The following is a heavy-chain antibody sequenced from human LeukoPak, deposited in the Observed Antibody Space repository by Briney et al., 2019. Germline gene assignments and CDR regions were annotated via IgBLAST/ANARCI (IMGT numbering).Heavy chain of an antibody. D-gene: IGHD5-24*01. CDR2: IYPGDSDT. J-gene: IGHJ3*02. Sequence: GESLKISCKGSGYSFTSYWIGWVRQMPGKGLEWMGIIYPGDSDTRYSPSFQGQVTISADKSISTAYLQWSSLKASDTAMYYCARRGNRDGYNSRIEAFDIWGQGTMVTVSS. CDR1: GYSFTSYW. V-gene: IGHV5-51*01. CDR3: ARRGNRDGYNSRIEAFDI.